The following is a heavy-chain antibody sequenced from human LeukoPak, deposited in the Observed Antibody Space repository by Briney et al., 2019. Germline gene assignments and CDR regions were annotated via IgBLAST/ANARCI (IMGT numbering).Heavy chain of an antibody. Sequence: PSETLSLTCAVYGGSFSGYYWSWIRQPPGKGLEWIGEINHSGSTNYNPSLKSRVTISVDTSKNQFSLKLSSVTAADTAVYYCARALVATQPFDYWGQGPLLTVSS. D-gene: IGHD5-12*01. CDR2: INHSGST. J-gene: IGHJ4*02. CDR3: ARALVATQPFDY. V-gene: IGHV4-34*01. CDR1: GGSFSGYY.